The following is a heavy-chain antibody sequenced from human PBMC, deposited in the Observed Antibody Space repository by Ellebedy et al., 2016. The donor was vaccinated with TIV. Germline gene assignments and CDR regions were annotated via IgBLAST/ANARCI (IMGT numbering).Heavy chain of an antibody. CDR2: IRSKTYGGTT. J-gene: IGHJ4*02. D-gene: IGHD3-10*01. V-gene: IGHV3-49*03. CDR3: TRVGRDVREGRDY. CDR1: GFTFGDYA. Sequence: PGGSLRLSCTASGFTFGDYAMNWFRQAPGKGLEWVGFIRSKTYGGTTDYAASVKGRFTVSRDDSKSIAYLQMNSLKTEDTAVYYCTRVGRDVREGRDYWGQGTLVTVSS.